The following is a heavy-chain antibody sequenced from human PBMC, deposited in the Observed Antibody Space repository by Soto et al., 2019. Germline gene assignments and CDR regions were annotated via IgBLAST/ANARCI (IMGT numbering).Heavy chain of an antibody. J-gene: IGHJ4*02. Sequence: GGSLRLSCVGSGFTFSNAWINWVRQTPGKGLEWVGRIKSKPDGGTTDYAAPVKGRFTISRDDSKNTVYLQMNSLKTEDTALYYCVTGQYCDYWGQGTLVTVSS. CDR3: VTGQYCDY. V-gene: IGHV3-15*01. CDR1: GFTFSNAW. CDR2: IKSKPDGGTT.